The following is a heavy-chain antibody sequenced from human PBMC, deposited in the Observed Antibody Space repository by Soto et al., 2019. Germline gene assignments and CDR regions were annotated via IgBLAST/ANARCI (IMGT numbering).Heavy chain of an antibody. Sequence: GESLKISCKGSGYSFTSYWIGWVRQMPGKGLEWMGIIYPGDSDTRYSPSFQGQVTISADKSISTAYLQWSSLKASDTAMDYCARRSKDDYVWGSYRFFFAFDIWGQGTMVTVSS. D-gene: IGHD3-16*02. J-gene: IGHJ3*02. CDR3: ARRSKDDYVWGSYRFFFAFDI. V-gene: IGHV5-51*01. CDR2: IYPGDSDT. CDR1: GYSFTSYW.